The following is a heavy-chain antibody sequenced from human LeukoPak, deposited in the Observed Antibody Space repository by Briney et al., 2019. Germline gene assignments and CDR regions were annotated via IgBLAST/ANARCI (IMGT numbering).Heavy chain of an antibody. CDR2: IWYDGSNK. V-gene: IGHV3-33*01. CDR1: GFTFISYG. J-gene: IGHJ3*02. D-gene: IGHD3-16*01. CDR3: ARGGGSYARDAFDI. Sequence: GSLRLSCAASGFTFISYGMHWVRQAPGKGLEWVAVIWYDGSNKYYADSVKGRFTISRDNSKNTLYLQMNSLRAEDTAVYYCARGGGSYARDAFDIWGQGTMVTVSS.